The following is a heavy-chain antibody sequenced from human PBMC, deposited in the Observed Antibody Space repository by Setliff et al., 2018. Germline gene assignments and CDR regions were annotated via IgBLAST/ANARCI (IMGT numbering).Heavy chain of an antibody. J-gene: IGHJ6*03. D-gene: IGHD3-3*01. CDR3: ARERYYNFWNGYDYYYYYMDV. CDR2: IRYDGNVK. V-gene: IGHV3-30*02. CDR1: GFTFSTYG. Sequence: GSLRLSCAASGFTFSTYGMQWVRQAPGKGLEWVALIRYDGNVKYHADSVKGRFTISRDNSKNTLYLQMNSLRVEDTAVYYCARERYYNFWNGYDYYYYYMDVWGIGTTVTVSS.